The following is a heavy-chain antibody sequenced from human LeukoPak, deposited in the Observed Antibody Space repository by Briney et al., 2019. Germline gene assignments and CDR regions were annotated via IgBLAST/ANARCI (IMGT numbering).Heavy chain of an antibody. Sequence: GGSLRLSCAASGFTFSSYSMNWVRQAPGKGREWVLYISSSSSTIYYAYSVKGPFTISRDNAENSLYLQMISLRDEDTAVYYCAREVRFLEWLLQRNAFDMWGQGTMVTVSS. J-gene: IGHJ3*02. V-gene: IGHV3-48*02. CDR2: ISSSSSTI. D-gene: IGHD3-3*01. CDR1: GFTFSSYS. CDR3: AREVRFLEWLLQRNAFDM.